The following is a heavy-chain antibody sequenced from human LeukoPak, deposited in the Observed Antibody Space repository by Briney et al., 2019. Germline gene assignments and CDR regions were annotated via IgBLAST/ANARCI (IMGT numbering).Heavy chain of an antibody. Sequence: GGSLRLSCVASGFSFNTYAMHWVRQAPGRGLESVSAINYNGDSTYYANSVKGRFIISRDNSMKTLFLQMGSLRAEDTAVYYCARDSGGDAYNDYFDSWGQGTLVTVSS. CDR1: GFSFNTYA. CDR2: INYNGDST. CDR3: ARDSGGDAYNDYFDS. D-gene: IGHD5-24*01. V-gene: IGHV3-64*01. J-gene: IGHJ4*02.